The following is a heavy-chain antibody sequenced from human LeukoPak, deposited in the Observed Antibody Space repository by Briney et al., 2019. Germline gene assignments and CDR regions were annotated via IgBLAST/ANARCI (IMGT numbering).Heavy chain of an antibody. V-gene: IGHV3-30*04. CDR3: ARAPARRIAAAGTFVY. Sequence: GGSLRLSCAASGFTFSSYAMHWVRQAPGKGLEWVAVISYDGSNKYYADSVKGRFTISRDNSKNTLYLQMNSLRAEDTAVYYCARAPARRIAAAGTFVYWGQGTLVTVSS. CDR1: GFTFSSYA. D-gene: IGHD6-13*01. CDR2: ISYDGSNK. J-gene: IGHJ4*02.